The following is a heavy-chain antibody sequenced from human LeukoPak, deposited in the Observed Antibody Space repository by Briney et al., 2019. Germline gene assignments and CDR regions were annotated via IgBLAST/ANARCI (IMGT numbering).Heavy chain of an antibody. D-gene: IGHD1-26*01. Sequence: GGSLRLSCAASGFTFSSYSMNWVRQAPGKGLEWVSHITASGTAMFYADSVKGRFTISRDNAKNSLYLQMNSLRDEDTAVYYCASSGSYRFDYWSQGTLVTVSS. CDR2: ITASGTAM. CDR3: ASSGSYRFDY. V-gene: IGHV3-48*02. J-gene: IGHJ4*02. CDR1: GFTFSSYS.